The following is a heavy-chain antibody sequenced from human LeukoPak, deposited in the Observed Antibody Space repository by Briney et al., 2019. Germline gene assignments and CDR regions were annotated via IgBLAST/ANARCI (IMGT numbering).Heavy chain of an antibody. CDR1: GGSFSGYY. J-gene: IGHJ4*02. Sequence: PSETLSLTCAVYGGSFSGYYWSWIRQPPGKGLEWIGEINHSGSTNYNPSLKSRVTISVDTSKNQFSLKLSSVTAADTAVYYCASMSGSYPWRDWGQGTLVTVSS. D-gene: IGHD1-26*01. CDR2: INHSGST. CDR3: ASMSGSYPWRD. V-gene: IGHV4-34*01.